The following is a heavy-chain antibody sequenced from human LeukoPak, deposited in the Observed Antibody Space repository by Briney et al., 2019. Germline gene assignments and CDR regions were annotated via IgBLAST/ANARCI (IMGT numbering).Heavy chain of an antibody. J-gene: IGHJ6*02. Sequence: GGSLRLSCAASGFTFSSYWMSWVRQAPGKGLEWVSSISSSSSYIYYADSVKGRFTISRDNAKNSLYLQMNSLRAEDTAVYYCARGGDIVVSPMDVWGQGTTVTVSS. CDR2: ISSSSSYI. CDR3: ARGGDIVVSPMDV. CDR1: GFTFSSYW. D-gene: IGHD2-15*01. V-gene: IGHV3-21*01.